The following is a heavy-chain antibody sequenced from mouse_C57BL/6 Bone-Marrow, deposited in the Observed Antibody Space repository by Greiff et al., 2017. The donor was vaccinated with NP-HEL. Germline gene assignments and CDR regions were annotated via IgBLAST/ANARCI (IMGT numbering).Heavy chain of an antibody. V-gene: IGHV1-81*01. D-gene: IGHD4-1*01. CDR3: ARRNWAYYAMDY. Sequence: QVQLQQSGAELARPGASVKLSCKASGYTFTSYGISWVKQRTGQGLEWIGEIYPRSGNTYYNEKFKGKATLTADKSSSTAYMELRSLTSEDSAAYFCARRNWAYYAMDYWGQGTSVTVSS. CDR1: GYTFTSYG. CDR2: IYPRSGNT. J-gene: IGHJ4*01.